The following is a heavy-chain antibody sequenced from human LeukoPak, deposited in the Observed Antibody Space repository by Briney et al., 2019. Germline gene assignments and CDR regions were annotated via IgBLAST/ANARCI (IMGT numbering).Heavy chain of an antibody. Sequence: SETLSLXCTVSGYSISSGYYWGWIRQPPGKGLEWIGSIYHSGSTYYNPSLKSRVTISVDTSKNQFSLKLSSVTAADTAVYYRARDLIGYHKFDYWGQGTLVTVSS. CDR1: GYSISSGYY. D-gene: IGHD2-2*01. J-gene: IGHJ4*02. CDR3: ARDLIGYHKFDY. CDR2: IYHSGST. V-gene: IGHV4-38-2*02.